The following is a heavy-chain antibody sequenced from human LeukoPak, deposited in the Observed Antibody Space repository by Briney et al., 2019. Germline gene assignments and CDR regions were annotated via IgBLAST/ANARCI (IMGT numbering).Heavy chain of an antibody. CDR1: GGTFSSYA. Sequence: ASVKVSCKASGGTFSSYAISWVRQAPGQGLEWMGWINPNSGGTNYAQKFQGRVTMTRDTSISTAYMELSRLRSDDTAVYYCAREGIAVVIDYWGQGTLVTVSS. D-gene: IGHD6-19*01. CDR3: AREGIAVVIDY. J-gene: IGHJ4*02. CDR2: INPNSGGT. V-gene: IGHV1-2*02.